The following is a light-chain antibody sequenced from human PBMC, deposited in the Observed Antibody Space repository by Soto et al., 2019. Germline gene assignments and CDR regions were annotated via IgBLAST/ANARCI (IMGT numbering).Light chain of an antibody. CDR3: QQYNNWPLQYT. V-gene: IGKV3-15*01. CDR2: GAS. J-gene: IGKJ2*01. Sequence: EIVMTQSPATLSVSPGERATLSCRASQSVSSNLAWYQQKPGQAPRLLIYGASTRATGIPARFSGSGSETEFTLTISSLQSEDFAVYYCQQYNNWPLQYTFGQGTKLEIK. CDR1: QSVSSN.